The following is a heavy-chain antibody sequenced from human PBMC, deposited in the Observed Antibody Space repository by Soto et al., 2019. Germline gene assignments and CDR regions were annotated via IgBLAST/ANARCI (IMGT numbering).Heavy chain of an antibody. J-gene: IGHJ5*02. Sequence: PGGSLRLSCAASGFTFSSYAMSWVRQAPGKGLEWVSAISGSGGSTYYADSVKGRFTISRDNSKNTLYLQMNSLRAEDTAVYYCAKYRVTYYYASSGHCPFDPWGQGTLVTVSS. CDR3: AKYRVTYYYASSGHCPFDP. CDR2: ISGSGGST. CDR1: GFTFSSYA. V-gene: IGHV3-23*01. D-gene: IGHD3-22*01.